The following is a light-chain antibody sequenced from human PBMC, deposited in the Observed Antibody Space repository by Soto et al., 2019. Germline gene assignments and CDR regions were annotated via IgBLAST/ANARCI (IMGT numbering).Light chain of an antibody. Sequence: QPVLTQPPSASGAPGQRVTISCTGSSSNIGAGYDVHWYQQLPGTAPKLLIYGNSNRPSGVPDRFSGSKSGTSASLAITGLQAEDEADYYCQSYDSSLSGGIFGGGTKLTVL. CDR2: GNS. CDR3: QSYDSSLSGGI. CDR1: SSNIGAGYD. V-gene: IGLV1-40*01. J-gene: IGLJ2*01.